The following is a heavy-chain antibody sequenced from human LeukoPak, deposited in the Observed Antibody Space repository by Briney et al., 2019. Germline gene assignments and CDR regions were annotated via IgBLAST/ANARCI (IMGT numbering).Heavy chain of an antibody. CDR2: IYYSGST. CDR3: ARDPSGAYCGGDCPYFDY. CDR1: GGSISSSSYY. V-gene: IGHV4-39*07. Sequence: SETLSLTCTVSGGSISSSSYYWGWIRQPPWKGLEWIGSIYYSGSTYYNPSLKSRVTISVDTSKNQFSLKLSSVTAADTAVYYCARDPSGAYCGGDCPYFDYWGQGTLVTVSS. J-gene: IGHJ4*02. D-gene: IGHD2-21*02.